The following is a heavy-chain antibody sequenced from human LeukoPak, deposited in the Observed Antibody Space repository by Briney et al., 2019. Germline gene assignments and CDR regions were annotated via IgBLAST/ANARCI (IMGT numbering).Heavy chain of an antibody. V-gene: IGHV3-23*01. Sequence: PGGSLRLSCAASGFTFSSYAMSWVRQAPGKGLEWASAISGSGGSTYYADSVKGRFTISRDNSKNTLYLQMNSLRAEDTAVYYCAKDLDGSYYRDYFDYWGQGTLVTVSS. CDR2: ISGSGGST. D-gene: IGHD1-26*01. J-gene: IGHJ4*02. CDR1: GFTFSSYA. CDR3: AKDLDGSYYRDYFDY.